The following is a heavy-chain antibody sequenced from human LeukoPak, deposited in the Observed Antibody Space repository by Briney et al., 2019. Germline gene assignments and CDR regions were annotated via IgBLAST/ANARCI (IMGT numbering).Heavy chain of an antibody. Sequence: SETLSLTCTVSGGSISSGGYYWSWIRQHPGKGLEWIGYIYYSGSTYYNPSLKSRVTISVDTSKNQFSLKLSSVTAADTAVYYCARAQPNDYGDHGSFDYWGQGTLVTVSS. J-gene: IGHJ4*02. D-gene: IGHD4-17*01. CDR2: IYYSGST. CDR1: GGSISSGGYY. CDR3: ARAQPNDYGDHGSFDY. V-gene: IGHV4-31*03.